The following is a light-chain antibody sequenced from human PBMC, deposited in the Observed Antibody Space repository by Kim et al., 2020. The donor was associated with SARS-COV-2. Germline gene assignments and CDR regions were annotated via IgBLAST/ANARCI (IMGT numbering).Light chain of an antibody. CDR3: QTWDTSTWV. V-gene: IGLV3-1*01. Sequence: SPGQTASITCSGHELGDKYTCWYQQRPGQSPVLVIYQHSKRPSGIPERFSGSISGNTATLTISGTQPVDEADYYCQTWDTSTWVFGGGTKLTVL. J-gene: IGLJ3*02. CDR2: QHS. CDR1: ELGDKY.